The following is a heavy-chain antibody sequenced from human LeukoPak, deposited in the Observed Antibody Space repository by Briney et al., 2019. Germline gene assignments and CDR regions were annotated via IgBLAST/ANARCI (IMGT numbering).Heavy chain of an antibody. D-gene: IGHD6-6*01. CDR3: AKEYTPSSPLGELDS. J-gene: IGHJ4*02. Sequence: PGESLRLSCAVSGFNLNSYAMHWVRQAPGKGLEWVAVIRHDETNSFYAGSVQGRFTISRDTSKKLLYLQMNSLRVEDTAVYYCAKEYTPSSPLGELDSWGQGTLVTVSS. V-gene: IGHV3-30*02. CDR1: GFNLNSYA. CDR2: IRHDETNS.